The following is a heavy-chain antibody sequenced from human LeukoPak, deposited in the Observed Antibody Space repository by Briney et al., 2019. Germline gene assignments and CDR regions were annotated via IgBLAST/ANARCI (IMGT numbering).Heavy chain of an antibody. J-gene: IGHJ4*02. D-gene: IGHD3-22*01. V-gene: IGHV3-74*01. CDR1: GFTFSSYW. Sequence: GGSLRLSCAASGFTFSSYWMHWVRQAPGKGLVWVSRINSDGSSTYYADSVQGRFTISRDNSKNTLYLQMNSLRAEDTAVYYCAKDQGYYDSSGYFVYWGQGTLVTVSS. CDR3: AKDQGYYDSSGYFVY. CDR2: INSDGSST.